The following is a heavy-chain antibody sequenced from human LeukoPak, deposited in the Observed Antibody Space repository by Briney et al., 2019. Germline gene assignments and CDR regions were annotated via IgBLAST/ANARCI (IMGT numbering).Heavy chain of an antibody. V-gene: IGHV4-34*01. CDR3: ARIVVVTAWNAFDI. CDR1: GGSFSGYY. D-gene: IGHD2-21*02. J-gene: IGHJ3*02. Sequence: SETLSLTCAVYGGSFSGYYWSWIRQPPGEGLEWIGEINHSGSTNYNPSLKSRVTISVDTSKNQFSLKLSSVTAADTAVYYCARIVVVTAWNAFDIWGQGTMVTVSS. CDR2: INHSGST.